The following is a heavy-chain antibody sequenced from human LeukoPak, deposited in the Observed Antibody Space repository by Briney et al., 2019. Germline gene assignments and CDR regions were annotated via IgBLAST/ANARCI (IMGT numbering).Heavy chain of an antibody. D-gene: IGHD2-2*01. V-gene: IGHV3-7*03. CDR1: GFTFSSYW. CDR3: ARGRVPAALYYYYYGMDV. CDR2: IKQDGSEK. J-gene: IGHJ6*04. Sequence: PGGSLRLSCAASGFTFSSYWMSWVRQAPGKGLEWVANIKQDGSEKYYADSVKGRFTISRDNAKNSLYLQMNGLRAEDTAVYYCARGRVPAALYYYYYGMDVWGKGTTVTVSS.